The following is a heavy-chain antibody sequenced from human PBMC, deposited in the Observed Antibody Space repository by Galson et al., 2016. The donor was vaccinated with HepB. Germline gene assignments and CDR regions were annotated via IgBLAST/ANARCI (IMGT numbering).Heavy chain of an antibody. D-gene: IGHD6-13*01. V-gene: IGHV3-30*04. CDR2: ISYDGTNK. CDR3: ARGAWEQQLLRDYFYGMDV. J-gene: IGHJ6*02. Sequence: SLRLSCAASGFTLSTYGSHWARQAPGKGLEWVAVISYDGTNKYYGDSVKGRFTISRDNSKNTVYLQMNSLRPEDTAVYYCARGAWEQQLLRDYFYGMDVWGPGTTVTVSS. CDR1: GFTLSTYG.